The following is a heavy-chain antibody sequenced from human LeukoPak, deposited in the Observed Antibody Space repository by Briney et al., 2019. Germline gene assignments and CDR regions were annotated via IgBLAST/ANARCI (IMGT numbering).Heavy chain of an antibody. CDR1: GFTFSSYW. CDR2: IKQDGSEK. V-gene: IGHV3-7*01. J-gene: IGHJ4*02. D-gene: IGHD3-10*01. CDR3: ATDMVRGVIRSDC. Sequence: GGSLRLSCAASGFTFSSYWMSWVRQAPGMGLEWVANIKQDGSEKYYVDSVKGRFTISRDNAKNSLYLQMNSLRAEDTAVYYCATDMVRGVIRSDCWGQGTLVTVSS.